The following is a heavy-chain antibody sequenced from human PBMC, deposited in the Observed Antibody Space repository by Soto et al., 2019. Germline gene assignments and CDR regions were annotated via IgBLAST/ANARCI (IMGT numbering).Heavy chain of an antibody. CDR2: ISGSGGST. V-gene: IGHV3-23*01. D-gene: IGHD3-10*01. CDR3: AKRNYGSKFDY. Sequence: EVPLLESGGGLVQPGGSLRLSCAASGFTFSSYAMNWVRQAPGKGLEWVSVISGSGGSTYYADSVKGRFTISRDNSKNTLYLQMNSLRAEDTAVYYCAKRNYGSKFDYWGQGTLVTVSS. J-gene: IGHJ4*02. CDR1: GFTFSSYA.